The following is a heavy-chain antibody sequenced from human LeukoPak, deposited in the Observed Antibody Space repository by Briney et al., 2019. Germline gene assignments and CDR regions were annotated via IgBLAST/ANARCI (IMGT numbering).Heavy chain of an antibody. J-gene: IGHJ5*02. CDR3: ARDYRSMVRGVTIFDP. CDR1: GFTFSTYG. D-gene: IGHD3-10*01. V-gene: IGHV3-21*01. Sequence: GGSLRLSCAASGFTFSTYGMNWVRQAPGKGLEWVSSINYDSSDIYYADSLKGRFTISRDNAKNSLFLQMNSLRAEDTAVYYCARDYRSMVRGVTIFDPWAREPWSPSPQ. CDR2: INYDSSDI.